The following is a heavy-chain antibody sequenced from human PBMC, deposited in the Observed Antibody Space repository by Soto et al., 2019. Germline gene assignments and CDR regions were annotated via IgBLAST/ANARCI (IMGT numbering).Heavy chain of an antibody. J-gene: IGHJ4*02. CDR2: ISWNSGSI. V-gene: IGHV3-9*01. D-gene: IGHD6-19*01. CDR1: GFTFDDYG. CDR3: ATIAVDSYEY. Sequence: EVQLVESGGGLVQPGRSLRLSCAASGFTFDDYGMHWVRHAPGKGLEWVSSISWNSGSIGYADSVKGRFTISRENANNSPYLQMNSLRAEDTDFYYGATIAVDSYEYCGQGTLVTVSS.